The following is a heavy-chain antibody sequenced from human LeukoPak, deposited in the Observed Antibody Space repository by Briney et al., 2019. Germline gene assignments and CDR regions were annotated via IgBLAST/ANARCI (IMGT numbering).Heavy chain of an antibody. CDR1: GVSISSSSYY. J-gene: IGHJ3*02. V-gene: IGHV4-39*02. CDR2: IYSSGST. Sequence: KPSETLSLTCNVSGVSISSSSYYWGWIRQPPGKGLEWIGSIYSSGSTYYNSSLKSRVTISIDTSKNSLFLQMNSLRAEDTALYYCAREEEYYYDSSGYYAFDIWGQGTMVTVSS. CDR3: AREEEYYYDSSGYYAFDI. D-gene: IGHD3-22*01.